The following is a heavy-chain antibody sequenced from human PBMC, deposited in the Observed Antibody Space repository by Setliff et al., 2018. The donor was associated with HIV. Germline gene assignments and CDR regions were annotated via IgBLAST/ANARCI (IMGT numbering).Heavy chain of an antibody. V-gene: IGHV4-4*02. J-gene: IGHJ2*01. D-gene: IGHD4-17*01. CDR2: IYHTGNT. CDR1: GGSSSSSNW. CDR3: ASRFGDYGRYFDL. Sequence: SETLSLTCAVSGGSSSSSNWWTWVRQPPGKGLEWIGEIYHTGNTNYNPSLKSRVSISVDNSKNQFSLKLSSVTAADTAMYYCASRFGDYGRYFDLWGRGTLVTVSS.